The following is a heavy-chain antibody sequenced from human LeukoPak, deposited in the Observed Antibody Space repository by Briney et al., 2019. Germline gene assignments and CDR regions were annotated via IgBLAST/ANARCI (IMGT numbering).Heavy chain of an antibody. J-gene: IGHJ4*02. V-gene: IGHV3-23*01. Sequence: GGSLRLSCAASGFTSSSYALNWVRQAPGKGLEWVATVSGSGDRMYHADSAKGRFTISRDNSKNTIYLQMNSLRAEDTALYYCAKAAAAPGFDFWGQGTLVTVSS. D-gene: IGHD6-13*01. CDR3: AKAAAAPGFDF. CDR1: GFTSSSYA. CDR2: VSGSGDRM.